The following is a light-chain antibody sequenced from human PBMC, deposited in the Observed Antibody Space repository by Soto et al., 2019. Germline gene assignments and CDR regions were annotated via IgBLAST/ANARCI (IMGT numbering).Light chain of an antibody. CDR2: KVS. CDR3: SSYAGNSRYV. Sequence: QSVLTQPASVSGSPGQAITISCTGTSSDVGGYNYVSWYQQHPGKAPKLIIYKVSYRPSGVSNRFSGSKSGDTASLTISGLQAEDEADYYCSSYAGNSRYVFGTGTKSPS. J-gene: IGLJ1*01. CDR1: SSDVGGYNY. V-gene: IGLV2-14*01.